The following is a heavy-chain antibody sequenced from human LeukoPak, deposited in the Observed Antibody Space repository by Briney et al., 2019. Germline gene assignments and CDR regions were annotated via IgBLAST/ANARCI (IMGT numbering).Heavy chain of an antibody. D-gene: IGHD3-22*01. CDR2: INANSGGT. Sequence: ASVKVSCKASGHTFTGYYMHWVRQAPGQGLEWVGWINANSGGTNYAQKFQGRVTMTRDTSISTAYMELSRLRSDDTAVYYCASGSGGYYSDGSGFYSLWGQGTLVIVSS. CDR3: ASGSGGYYSDGSGFYSL. CDR1: GHTFTGYY. J-gene: IGHJ4*02. V-gene: IGHV1-2*02.